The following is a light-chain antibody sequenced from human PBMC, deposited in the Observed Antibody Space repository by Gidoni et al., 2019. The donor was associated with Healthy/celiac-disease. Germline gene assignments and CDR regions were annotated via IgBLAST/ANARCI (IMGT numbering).Light chain of an antibody. CDR2: DNN. V-gene: IGLV1-40*01. J-gene: IGLJ3*02. Sequence: QSVLTQPPSVSGAPGQRVTIPCTGSSSNIGAGYDVHWYQQLPGTAPKLLIYDNNNRPSGVPDRFSGSKSGTSASLAITGLQAEDEADYYCQSYDSSLSGSGVFGGGTKLTVL. CDR1: SSNIGAGYD. CDR3: QSYDSSLSGSGV.